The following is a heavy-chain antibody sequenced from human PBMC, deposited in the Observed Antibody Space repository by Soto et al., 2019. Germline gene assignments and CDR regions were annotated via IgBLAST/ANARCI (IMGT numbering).Heavy chain of an antibody. V-gene: IGHV1-69*02. CDR1: GGTFSSYT. D-gene: IGHD3-3*01. J-gene: IGHJ6*03. CDR2: IIPILGIA. CDR3: ARADVDFGVDKGRQDYYYYYMDV. Sequence: GASVKVSCKASGGTFSSYTISWVRQAPGQGLEWMGRIIPILGIANYAQKFQGRVTITADKSTSTAYMELSSLRSEDTAVYYCARADVDFGVDKGRQDYYYYYMDVWGKGTTVTVSS.